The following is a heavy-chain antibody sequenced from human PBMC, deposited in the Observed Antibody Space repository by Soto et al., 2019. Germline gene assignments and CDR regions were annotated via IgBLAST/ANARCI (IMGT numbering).Heavy chain of an antibody. CDR1: GYNFPSYL. Sequence: GESLKISCKGSGYNFPSYLICWVRQMPVKGLEWMGIIYPRDSDTRYSPSFQGQVTISADKSISTAYLQWSSLKASDTAMYYCVRPPDNSKPFDHCGQGTLVTVSS. J-gene: IGHJ4*02. V-gene: IGHV5-51*01. CDR2: IYPRDSDT. CDR3: VRPPDNSKPFDH. D-gene: IGHD1-20*01.